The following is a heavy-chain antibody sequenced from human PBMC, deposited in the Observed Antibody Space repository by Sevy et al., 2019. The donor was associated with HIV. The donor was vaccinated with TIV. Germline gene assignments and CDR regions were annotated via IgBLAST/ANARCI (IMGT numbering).Heavy chain of an antibody. J-gene: IGHJ3*02. V-gene: IGHV3-30*04. Sequence: GGSLRLSCAASGFTFSSYAMHWVRQAPGKGLEWVAVISYDGSNKYYADSVKGRFTISRDNSKNTLYLQMNSLRAEDTAVYYCARDWGPNQDYYDSSGYCSGAFDIWGQGTMVTVSS. CDR1: GFTFSSYA. CDR3: ARDWGPNQDYYDSSGYCSGAFDI. CDR2: ISYDGSNK. D-gene: IGHD3-22*01.